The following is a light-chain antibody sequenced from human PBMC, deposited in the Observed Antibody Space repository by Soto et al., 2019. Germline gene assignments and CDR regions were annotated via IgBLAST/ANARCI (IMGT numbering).Light chain of an antibody. CDR1: QSVRSS. V-gene: IGKV3-15*01. CDR2: GAS. J-gene: IGKJ1*01. CDR3: QQYNNWPWT. Sequence: EIVMTQSPGTLSVSPGERATLFCRASQSVRSSLAWYQQKPGQPPRLLIYGASTRATGIPARFSGSGSGTDFTLTISSLQSEDFAVYYCQQYNNWPWTFGQGTKVDIK.